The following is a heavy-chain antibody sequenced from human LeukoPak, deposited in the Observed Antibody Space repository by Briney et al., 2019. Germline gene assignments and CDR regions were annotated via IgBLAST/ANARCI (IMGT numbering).Heavy chain of an antibody. D-gene: IGHD1-7*01. CDR2: IYHSGST. CDR3: ARGGTTDY. V-gene: IGHV4-38-2*01. Sequence: PSETLSLTCAVPGYSISSGYYWGWIRQPPGKGLEWIGSIYHSGSTYYNPSLKSRVTISVDTSKNQFSLKLSSVTAADTAVYYCARGGTTDYWGQGTLVTVSS. J-gene: IGHJ4*02. CDR1: GYSISSGYY.